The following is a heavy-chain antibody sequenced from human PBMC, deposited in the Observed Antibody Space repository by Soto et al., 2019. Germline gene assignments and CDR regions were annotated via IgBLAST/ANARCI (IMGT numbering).Heavy chain of an antibody. V-gene: IGHV4-31*03. D-gene: IGHD2-15*01. Sequence: QVQLQESGPGLVKPSQTLSLTCTVSGGSISSGGYYWIWIRQHPGKVLEWIGYSYSRGSTYYNPSLKSRVTISVDKSNNKFSLQLSSVPAADTAVYYCERDVAASEDDFAIWGQGTMVTVSS. J-gene: IGHJ3*02. CDR1: GGSISSGGYY. CDR3: ERDVAASEDDFAI. CDR2: SYSRGST.